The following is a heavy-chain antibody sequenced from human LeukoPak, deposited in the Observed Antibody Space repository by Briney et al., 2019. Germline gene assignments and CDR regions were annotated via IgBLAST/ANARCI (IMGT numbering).Heavy chain of an antibody. V-gene: IGHV1-69*05. CDR3: ARGRQQLVRYNWFDP. Sequence: SVKVSCKASGGTFSSYAISWVRQAPGQGLEWMGGIIPIFGTANYAQKFQGRVTITTDESTSTAYMELSSLRSEDTAVYYCARGRQQLVRYNWFDPWGQGTLVTVSS. J-gene: IGHJ5*02. CDR2: IIPIFGTA. D-gene: IGHD6-13*01. CDR1: GGTFSSYA.